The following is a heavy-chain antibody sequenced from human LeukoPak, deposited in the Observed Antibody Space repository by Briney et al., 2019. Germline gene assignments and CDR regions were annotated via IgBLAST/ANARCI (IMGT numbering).Heavy chain of an antibody. Sequence: SETLSLTCAVYGGPFSGYYWSWIRQPPGKGLEWIGEINHSGSTNYNPSLKSRVTISLDTSKNQFSLKLTSVTAADTAVYYCARGLDCSGGSCYRYYFDYWGQGTLVTVSS. J-gene: IGHJ4*02. CDR2: INHSGST. CDR3: ARGLDCSGGSCYRYYFDY. V-gene: IGHV4-34*01. D-gene: IGHD2-15*01. CDR1: GGPFSGYY.